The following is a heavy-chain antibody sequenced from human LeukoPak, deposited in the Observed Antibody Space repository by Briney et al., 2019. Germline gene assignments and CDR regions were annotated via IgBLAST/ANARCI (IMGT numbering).Heavy chain of an antibody. D-gene: IGHD1-1*01. CDR1: GFTFSSYW. CDR3: LKRGSDWTYWYFDL. Sequence: GGSLRLSCAASGFTFSSYWMSWVRQAPGKGLEWVANIKQDGSEKYYVDSVKGRFTISRDNAKNTVYLQMNGLRVEDTAIYYCLKRGSDWTYWYFDLWGRGTRVTVSS. J-gene: IGHJ2*01. CDR2: IKQDGSEK. V-gene: IGHV3-7*01.